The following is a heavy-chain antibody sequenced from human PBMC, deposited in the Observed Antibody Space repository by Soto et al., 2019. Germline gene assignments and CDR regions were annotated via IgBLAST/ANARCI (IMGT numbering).Heavy chain of an antibody. D-gene: IGHD1-1*01. CDR2: ISGSVGNT. CDR1: GFTFSSYA. Sequence: GGSLRLSCEASGFTFSSYAMSWVRQASGKGMDWVSTISGSVGNTNYADSVKGRFTISRDNSKNTLYLQMKSVRDEDTALYYCAKFKSTGLDCWGQGTLVTVSS. V-gene: IGHV3-23*01. J-gene: IGHJ4*02. CDR3: AKFKSTGLDC.